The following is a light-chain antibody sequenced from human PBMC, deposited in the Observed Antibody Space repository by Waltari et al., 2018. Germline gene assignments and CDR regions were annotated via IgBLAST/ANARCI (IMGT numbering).Light chain of an antibody. V-gene: IGLV2-23*01. CDR1: SSDIGTYNY. CDR3: CSYARSRTLL. J-gene: IGLJ3*02. Sequence: QSALTQPASVSGSPGQSTTISCTGTSSDIGTYNYVSWYQQYPGKAPKLMIHGVTNRPSGVSDRVSGFKSGNTASLTISGLQAEDEAVYYCCSYARSRTLLFGGGTELTVL. CDR2: GVT.